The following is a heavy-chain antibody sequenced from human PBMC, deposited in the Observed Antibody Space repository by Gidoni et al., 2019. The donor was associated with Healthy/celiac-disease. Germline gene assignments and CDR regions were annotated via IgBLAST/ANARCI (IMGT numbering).Heavy chain of an antibody. J-gene: IGHJ3*02. CDR1: GFTFSTYA. D-gene: IGHD3-22*01. CDR3: AKGPLAYYYDSSGYWDI. V-gene: IGHV3-30*18. Sequence: QVQLVESGGGVVQPGRSLRLPCAASGFTFSTYAMHWVRQAPGKGLEWVAVISYDGSNKYYADSVKGRFTISRDNSKNTLYLQMNSLRAEDTAVYYCAKGPLAYYYDSSGYWDIWGQGTMVTVSS. CDR2: ISYDGSNK.